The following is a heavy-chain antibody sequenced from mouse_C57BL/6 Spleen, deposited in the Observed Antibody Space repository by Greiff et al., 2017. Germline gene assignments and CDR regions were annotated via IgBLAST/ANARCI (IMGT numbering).Heavy chain of an antibody. V-gene: IGHV1-69*01. J-gene: IGHJ1*03. CDR2: IDPSDSYT. Sequence: QVQLQQPGAELVMPGASVKLSCKASGYTFTSYWMHWVKQRPGQGLEWIGEIDPSDSYTNYNQKFKGKSTLTVDKSSSTAYMQLSSLSSEDSAVYYCARRADWYVDVWGTGTTVTVSS. CDR3: ARRADWYVDV. CDR1: GYTFTSYW.